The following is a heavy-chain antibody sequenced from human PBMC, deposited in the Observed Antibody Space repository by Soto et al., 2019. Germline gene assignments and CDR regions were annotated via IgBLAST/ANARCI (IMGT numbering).Heavy chain of an antibody. V-gene: IGHV4-39*01. CDR2: IYYSGST. D-gene: IGHD3-22*01. Sequence: SSETLSLTCTVSGGSISSSSYYWGWIRQPPGKGLEWIGSIYYSGSTYYNPSLKSRVTISVDTSKNQFSLKLSSVTAADTAVYYCARQLRAGYYDSSGYPPYAEYFQHWGQGTLVTVSS. CDR1: GGSISSSSYY. CDR3: ARQLRAGYYDSSGYPPYAEYFQH. J-gene: IGHJ1*01.